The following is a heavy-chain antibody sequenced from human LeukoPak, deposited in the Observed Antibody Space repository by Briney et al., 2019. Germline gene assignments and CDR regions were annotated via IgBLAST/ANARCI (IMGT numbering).Heavy chain of an antibody. CDR1: GFTFSSYS. Sequence: GGSLRLSCAASGFTFSSYSMNWVRHAPGKGLEWVSGIIPSGVTTYYADSVKGRFAISRDNSKNTVYLQMNSLRAEDTALYYCAKGRARITMVRGVIPLDYWGQGTLVTVSS. V-gene: IGHV3-23*01. CDR2: IIPSGVTT. D-gene: IGHD3-10*01. CDR3: AKGRARITMVRGVIPLDY. J-gene: IGHJ4*02.